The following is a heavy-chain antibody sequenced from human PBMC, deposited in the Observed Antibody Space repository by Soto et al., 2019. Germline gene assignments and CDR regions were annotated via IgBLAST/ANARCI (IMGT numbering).Heavy chain of an antibody. CDR3: ARDTGYTFGSLNY. CDR1: GYTFTDYA. Sequence: HVELVQSGADVKKPGASVTIYCKASGYTFTDYALHWVRQAPGQRLEWMGWMNAGVGNTLYSQKFQGRITITRDTSASTAYMELNSLNSECMAIYYFARDTGYTFGSLNYWGPGTLVTVSS. J-gene: IGHJ4*02. V-gene: IGHV1-3*01. CDR2: MNAGVGNT. D-gene: IGHD5-18*01.